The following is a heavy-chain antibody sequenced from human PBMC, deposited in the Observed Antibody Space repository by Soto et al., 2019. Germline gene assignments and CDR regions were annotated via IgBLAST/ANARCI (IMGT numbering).Heavy chain of an antibody. CDR1: GGTISNSG. CDR2: IIPMFGTT. V-gene: IGHV1-69*01. Sequence: QVQLVQSGAEVKKPGSSVKVSCKASGGTISNSGINWVRQAPGQGLEWMGGIIPMFGTTNYGQRFQDRVIITADESTSTVYLELSSLRSDDTAVYYCAREKGGHSDILSSYFPFDSWGQGTLVTVSS. D-gene: IGHD3-9*01. J-gene: IGHJ4*02. CDR3: AREKGGHSDILSSYFPFDS.